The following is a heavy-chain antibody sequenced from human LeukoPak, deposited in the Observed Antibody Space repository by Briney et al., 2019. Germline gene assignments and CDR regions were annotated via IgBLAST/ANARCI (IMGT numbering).Heavy chain of an antibody. V-gene: IGHV1-8*01. J-gene: IGHJ4*02. CDR3: ARGLRFLEWSPIVY. Sequence: GASLKLSCKASGYTFTSYDINWVRQATGQGLEWMGWMNPNSGNTGYAQKFQGRVTMTRNTSISTAYMELSSLRSEDTAVYYCARGLRFLEWSPIVYWGQGTLVTVSS. CDR2: MNPNSGNT. CDR1: GYTFTSYD. D-gene: IGHD3-3*01.